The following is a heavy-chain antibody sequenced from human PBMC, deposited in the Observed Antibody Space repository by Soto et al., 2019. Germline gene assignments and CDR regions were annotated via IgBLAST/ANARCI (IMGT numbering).Heavy chain of an antibody. CDR2: ISAYNGNT. D-gene: IGHD6-19*01. V-gene: IGHV1-18*01. J-gene: IGHJ4*02. Sequence: ASVKVSCKASGYTFTSYGISWVRQAPVQGLEWMGWISAYNGNTNYAQKLQGRVTMTTDTSTSTAYMELRSLSSAVTSVYYCPSANQWLVQLDYWGQGTLVTVSS. CDR3: PSANQWLVQLDY. CDR1: GYTFTSYG.